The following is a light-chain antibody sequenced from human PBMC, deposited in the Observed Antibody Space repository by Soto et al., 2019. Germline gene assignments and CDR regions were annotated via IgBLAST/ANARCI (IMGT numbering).Light chain of an antibody. CDR1: SSDVGGYVY. V-gene: IGLV2-11*01. CDR3: FSYVGSQTLL. J-gene: IGLJ2*01. Sequence: QSALTQPRSESGSPGQSVTISCTGTSSDVGGYVYLSWYQQHPGNVPKVIIYDVNKRPSGVPDRFSGSKSGNTASLTISGLQAEDEADYYCFSYVGSQTLLFGGGIKLTVL. CDR2: DVN.